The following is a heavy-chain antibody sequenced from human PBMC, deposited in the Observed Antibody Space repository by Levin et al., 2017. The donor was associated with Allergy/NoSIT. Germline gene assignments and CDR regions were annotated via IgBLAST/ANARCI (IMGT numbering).Heavy chain of an antibody. J-gene: IGHJ4*02. Sequence: GGSLRLSCAASGFTFSSYAMHWVRQAPGKGLEWVAVISYDGSNKYYADSVKGRFTISRDNSKNTLYLQMNSLRAEDTAVYYCAREEYCSSTSCYGGRHFDYWGQGTLVTVSS. CDR1: GFTFSSYA. D-gene: IGHD2-2*01. V-gene: IGHV3-30-3*01. CDR2: ISYDGSNK. CDR3: AREEYCSSTSCYGGRHFDY.